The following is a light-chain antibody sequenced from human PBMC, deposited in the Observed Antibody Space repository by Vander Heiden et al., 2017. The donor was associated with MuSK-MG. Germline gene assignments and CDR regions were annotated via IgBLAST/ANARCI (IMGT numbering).Light chain of an antibody. CDR3: AAWDDTLSGQVM. Sequence: QSVLIQPPSASGTPGQRVTISCSGSSSNIGSNPVSWYQQVPGTAPKFLIYNNDKRPSGVPDRFSGSKSGTSASLAISGLQSEEEADYYCAAWDDTLSGQVMFGGGTRLTVL. CDR1: SSNIGSNP. V-gene: IGLV1-44*01. J-gene: IGLJ3*02. CDR2: NND.